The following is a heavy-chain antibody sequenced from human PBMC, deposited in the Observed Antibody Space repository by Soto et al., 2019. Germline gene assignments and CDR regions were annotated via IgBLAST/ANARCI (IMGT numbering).Heavy chain of an antibody. CDR1: GFTFSTYS. Sequence: GGSLRLSCAASGFTFSTYSMNWVRQAPGKGLEWVADITTSSSFRFYADSVKGRFTIPRDDAKNSLYLQMNSLRVEDTGVYYCARDLGVALATLTLDSWGQGTLVTVSS. J-gene: IGHJ4*02. V-gene: IGHV3-21*01. D-gene: IGHD2-15*01. CDR3: ARDLGVALATLTLDS. CDR2: ITTSSSFR.